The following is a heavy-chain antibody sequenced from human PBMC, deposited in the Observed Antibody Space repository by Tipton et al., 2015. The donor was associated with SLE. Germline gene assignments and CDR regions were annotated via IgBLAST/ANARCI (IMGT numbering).Heavy chain of an antibody. V-gene: IGHV4-39*07. Sequence: TLSLTCTVSGGSISSSSYVWGWIGQPPGKGLAWIGSIYQSGTTYYNPSLKSRVTISLDTSKNQFSLKLTSMTAADTAVYYCARYTVGTMEDPWGQGILVTVSS. CDR3: ARYTVGTMEDP. CDR1: GGSISSSSYV. J-gene: IGHJ5*02. D-gene: IGHD4-11*01. CDR2: IYQSGTT.